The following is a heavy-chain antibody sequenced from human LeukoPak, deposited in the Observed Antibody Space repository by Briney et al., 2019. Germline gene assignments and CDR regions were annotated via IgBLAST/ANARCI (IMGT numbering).Heavy chain of an antibody. CDR2: ISYSSSTI. CDR3: ARDLEGSGSFYRPSYDY. V-gene: IGHV3-48*01. CDR1: GFTFSSYE. J-gene: IGHJ4*02. D-gene: IGHD3-10*01. Sequence: GGSLRFSCAASGFTFSSYELNWVRQAPGKGLEWVSNISYSSSTIYYADSVRGRFTISRDNAKNSLYLQMNSLRAEDTAVYYCARDLEGSGSFYRPSYDYWGQGTLVTVSS.